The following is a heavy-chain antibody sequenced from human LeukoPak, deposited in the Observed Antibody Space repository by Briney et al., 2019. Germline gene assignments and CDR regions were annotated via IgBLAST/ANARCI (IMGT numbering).Heavy chain of an antibody. D-gene: IGHD2-15*01. CDR1: GLAFSAYK. J-gene: IGHJ4*02. CDR2: ISTDGYTT. Sequence: GGSLRLSCAASGLAFSAYKMHWVRQAPRKGLVWVSRISTDGYTTDYADFVQGRFTAFRDNTKNTWSLEMNSLRAEDTAVYYCVVGGSPGYWGQGTLVTVSS. CDR3: VVGGSPGY. V-gene: IGHV3-74*01.